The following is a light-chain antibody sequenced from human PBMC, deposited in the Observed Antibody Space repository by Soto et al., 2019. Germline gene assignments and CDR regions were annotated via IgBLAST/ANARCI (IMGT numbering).Light chain of an antibody. CDR1: QSISSY. CDR2: AAS. V-gene: IGKV1-39*01. J-gene: IGKJ5*01. CDR3: QQYNTYST. Sequence: DIQMTQSPSSLSASVGNRVNITCRASQSISSYLNWYQQKPGKAPKLLIYAASSLQSGVPSRLSGGGSGTEFTLTISSMQPDDFATYYCQQYNTYSTFGQGTRLEIK.